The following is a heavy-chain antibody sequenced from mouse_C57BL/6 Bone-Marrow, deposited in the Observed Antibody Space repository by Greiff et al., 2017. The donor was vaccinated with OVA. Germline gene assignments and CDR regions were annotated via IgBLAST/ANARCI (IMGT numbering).Heavy chain of an antibody. Sequence: QVQLQQPGAELVRPGPSVKLSCKASGYTFTSYWMHWVKQRPGQGLEWIGVIDPSDSYTNYNQKFKGKATLTVDTSSSTAYMQLSSLTSEDSAVYYCAASHYFDYWGQGTTLTVSS. D-gene: IGHD6-1*01. CDR3: AASHYFDY. V-gene: IGHV1-59*01. J-gene: IGHJ2*01. CDR2: IDPSDSYT. CDR1: GYTFTSYW.